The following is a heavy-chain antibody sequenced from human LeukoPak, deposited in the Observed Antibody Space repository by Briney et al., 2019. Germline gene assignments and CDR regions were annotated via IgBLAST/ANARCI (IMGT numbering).Heavy chain of an antibody. Sequence: SVKVSCKASGGTFSSYAISWVRQAPGQGLEWMGGIIPIFGTANYAQKFQGRVMITADESTSTAYMELSSLRSEDTAVYYCARVFYDILTGYYNWFDPWGQGTLVTVSS. CDR2: IIPIFGTA. V-gene: IGHV1-69*01. D-gene: IGHD3-9*01. CDR1: GGTFSSYA. CDR3: ARVFYDILTGYYNWFDP. J-gene: IGHJ5*02.